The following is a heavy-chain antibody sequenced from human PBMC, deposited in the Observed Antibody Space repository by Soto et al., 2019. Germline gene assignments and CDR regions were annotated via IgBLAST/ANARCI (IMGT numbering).Heavy chain of an antibody. V-gene: IGHV3-30-3*01. J-gene: IGHJ6*02. Sequence: QVQLVESGGGVVQPGRSLRLSCAASGFTFSSYAMHWVRQAPGKGLEWVAVISYDGSKKYYADSVKGRFTISRDNSKNTLYLQMNSLRAEETAVYYCARDQYYYDSSGYAHRYYYYGMDVWGQGTTVTVSS. CDR1: GFTFSSYA. CDR3: ARDQYYYDSSGYAHRYYYYGMDV. CDR2: ISYDGSKK. D-gene: IGHD3-22*01.